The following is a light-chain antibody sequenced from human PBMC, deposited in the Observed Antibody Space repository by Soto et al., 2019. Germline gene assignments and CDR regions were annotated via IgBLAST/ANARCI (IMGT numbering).Light chain of an antibody. CDR2: DAS. Sequence: IVITLSPGTLSVSPGERATLFCRDSQSVRSSLAWYQQKPGQAPRLFIYDASTRATGIPARFTGSGSGTEFTLTISSLQAEDVAVYYCQQYNSWPETFGQGTKVDIK. CDR3: QQYNSWPET. CDR1: QSVRSS. J-gene: IGKJ1*01. V-gene: IGKV3-15*01.